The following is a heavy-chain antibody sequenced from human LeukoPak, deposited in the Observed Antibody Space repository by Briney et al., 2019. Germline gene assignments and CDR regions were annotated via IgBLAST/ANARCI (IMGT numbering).Heavy chain of an antibody. V-gene: IGHV1-2*02. J-gene: IGHJ4*02. Sequence: ASVKVSCKASGYTFTEYYMHWVRQAPGQGLEWMGWINPNSGGTNYAQKFQGRVTMTRDTSISTAYMELSRLRSDDTAVYYCARGSSTSWSGYFDYWGQGTLVTVSS. CDR1: GYTFTEYY. CDR3: ARGSSTSWSGYFDY. D-gene: IGHD2-2*01. CDR2: INPNSGGT.